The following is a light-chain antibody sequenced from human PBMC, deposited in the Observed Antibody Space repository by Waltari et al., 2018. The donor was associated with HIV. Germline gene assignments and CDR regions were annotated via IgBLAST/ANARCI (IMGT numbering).Light chain of an antibody. CDR2: RNR. CDR1: GNNVGHEC. V-gene: IGLV10-54*04. Sequence: QSWPTQPPSLSKRLGRHVTITCPGTGNNVGHECPSWLHQPQAHPPTPLSYRNRNRPSGISERFSASRSGDTASLTITGLQPEDEADYYCSAWDWTLKTILFGGGTRLTVL. J-gene: IGLJ3*02. CDR3: SAWDWTLKTIL.